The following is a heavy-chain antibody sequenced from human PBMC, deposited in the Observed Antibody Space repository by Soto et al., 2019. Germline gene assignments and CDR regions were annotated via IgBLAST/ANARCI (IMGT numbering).Heavy chain of an antibody. Sequence: EVQLVESGGGLVQPGGSLRLSCAASGFTFSSYWMSWVRQAPGKGLEWVANIKQDGSEKYYVDSVKGRFTISRDNAKNSLYLQMNSLRAEGTAVYYCARLYSSSWYDAFDIWGQGTMVTVSS. V-gene: IGHV3-7*01. CDR2: IKQDGSEK. D-gene: IGHD6-13*01. CDR1: GFTFSSYW. CDR3: ARLYSSSWYDAFDI. J-gene: IGHJ3*02.